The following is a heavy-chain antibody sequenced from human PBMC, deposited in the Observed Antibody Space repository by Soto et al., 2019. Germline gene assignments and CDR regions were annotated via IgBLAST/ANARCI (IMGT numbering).Heavy chain of an antibody. CDR2: INPSGGST. Sequence: ASVKVSCKASGYTFTSYYMHWVRQAPGQGLEWMGIINPSGGSTSYAQKFQGRVTMTRDTSTSTVYMELSSLRSEDTAVYYCARDLRGYCSSTSCYAGFDYWGQGALVTVSS. CDR1: GYTFTSYY. V-gene: IGHV1-46*01. J-gene: IGHJ4*02. D-gene: IGHD2-2*01. CDR3: ARDLRGYCSSTSCYAGFDY.